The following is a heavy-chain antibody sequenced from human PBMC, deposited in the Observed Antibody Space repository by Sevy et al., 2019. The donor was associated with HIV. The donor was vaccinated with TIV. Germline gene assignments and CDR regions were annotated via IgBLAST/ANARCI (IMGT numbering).Heavy chain of an antibody. D-gene: IGHD2-21*01. V-gene: IGHV4-4*07. CDR1: GGSVSSFD. J-gene: IGHJ4*02. Sequence: SETLSLTCTVSGGSVSSFDWSWVRQPAGKGLEWIGGIYVSGSTNYNPSLKSRVAMSVDTSKNQFSLRLTSVTAADTAVYYCARAPSDHFDYWGQGTLVTVSS. CDR3: ARAPSDHFDY. CDR2: IYVSGST.